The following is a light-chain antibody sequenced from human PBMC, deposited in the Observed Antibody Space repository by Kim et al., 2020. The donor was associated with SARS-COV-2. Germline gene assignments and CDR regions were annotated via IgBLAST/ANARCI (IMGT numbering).Light chain of an antibody. CDR2: DVS. V-gene: IGLV2-14*03. J-gene: IGLJ1*01. Sequence: GKSVTISCTGTSSAVGGYNFVSWYQQHPGKPPKLMIYDVSNRPSGVSNRFSCSKSGNTASLTISGLQAEDEADYYCNSYTSSNTLIFGTGTKVTVL. CDR3: NSYTSSNTLI. CDR1: SSAVGGYNF.